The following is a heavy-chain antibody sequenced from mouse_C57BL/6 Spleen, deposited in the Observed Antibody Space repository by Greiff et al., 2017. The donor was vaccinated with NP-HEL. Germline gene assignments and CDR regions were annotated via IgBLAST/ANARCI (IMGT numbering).Heavy chain of an antibody. CDR1: GYTFTGYW. CDR3: ARSILYDGYPAWFAY. V-gene: IGHV1-9*01. Sequence: VQRVESGAELMKPGASVKLSCKATGYTFTGYWIEWVKQRPGHGLEWIGEILPGSGSTNYNEKFKGKATFTADTSSNTAYMQLSSLTTEDSAIYYCARSILYDGYPAWFAYWGQGTLVTVSA. J-gene: IGHJ3*01. D-gene: IGHD2-3*01. CDR2: ILPGSGST.